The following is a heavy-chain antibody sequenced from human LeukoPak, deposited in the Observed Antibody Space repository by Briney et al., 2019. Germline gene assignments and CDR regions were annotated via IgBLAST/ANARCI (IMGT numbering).Heavy chain of an antibody. D-gene: IGHD3-22*01. J-gene: IGHJ4*02. CDR2: IYYSGST. V-gene: IGHV4-59*01. CDR1: GGSISSYY. Sequence: AETLSLTCTVSGGSISSYYWSWIRQPPGKGLEWVGYIYYSGSTNYNPSLKSRVTISVDTSKNQFSLKLSSVTAAETAVYYCARGDYYDSSGYWLFDYWGQGTLVTVSS. CDR3: ARGDYYDSSGYWLFDY.